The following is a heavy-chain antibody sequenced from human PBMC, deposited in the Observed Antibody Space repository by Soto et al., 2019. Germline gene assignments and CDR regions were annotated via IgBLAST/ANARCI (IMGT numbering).Heavy chain of an antibody. J-gene: IGHJ4*02. V-gene: IGHV3-11*01. CDR1: GFRFSDHY. D-gene: IGHD3-10*01. Sequence: QVQLVESGGGLVEPGGSLRLSCAASGFRFSDHYMTWIRQAPGKGLEWVSKISSSGATMYYADSVKGRFTVSRDNAQNSLYLQMNGLRAEDTAVYYCAGDPYYYGSAFWGQGTLVTGSS. CDR2: ISSSGATM. CDR3: AGDPYYYGSAF.